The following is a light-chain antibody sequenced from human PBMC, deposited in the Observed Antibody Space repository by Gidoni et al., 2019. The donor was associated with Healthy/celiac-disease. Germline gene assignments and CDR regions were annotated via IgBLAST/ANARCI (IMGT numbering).Light chain of an antibody. Sequence: DIQMTQSPSSLSASVGDRVTITCRASQSISSYLNWDQQKPGKAPKLLIYAASSLQSGVPSRFSGSGSGTDFTLTISSLQPEDFATYYCQQSYSTLPTFGGGTKVEIK. CDR2: AAS. V-gene: IGKV1-39*01. CDR3: QQSYSTLPT. J-gene: IGKJ4*01. CDR1: QSISSY.